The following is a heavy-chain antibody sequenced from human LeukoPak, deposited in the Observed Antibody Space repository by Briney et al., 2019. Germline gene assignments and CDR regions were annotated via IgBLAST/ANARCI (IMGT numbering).Heavy chain of an antibody. V-gene: IGHV4-61*05. CDR1: GGSISSSSYY. J-gene: IGHJ3*02. D-gene: IGHD6-13*01. CDR2: IYYSGST. CDR3: ARVGYSSSWYGGGAFDI. Sequence: SETLSLTCTVSGGSISSSSYYWGWIRQPPGKGLGWIGYIYYSGSTNYSPSLKSRVTISVDTSKNQFSLKLSSVTAADTAVYYCARVGYSSSWYGGGAFDIWGQGTMVTVSS.